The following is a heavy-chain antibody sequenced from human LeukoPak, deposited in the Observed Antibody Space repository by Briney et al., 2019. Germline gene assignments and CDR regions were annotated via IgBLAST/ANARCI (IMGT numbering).Heavy chain of an antibody. CDR1: GFTFSSYA. CDR2: ISGSGGST. J-gene: IGHJ6*03. V-gene: IGHV3-23*01. Sequence: PGGSLRLSCAASGFTFSSYAMSWVRQAPGKGLEWVSAISGSGGSTYYADSVKGRFTISRDNSKNTLYLQMNSLRAEDTAVYYCAKDGFLEWLMRGYYYYYYMDVWGKGTTVTISS. D-gene: IGHD3-3*01. CDR3: AKDGFLEWLMRGYYYYYYMDV.